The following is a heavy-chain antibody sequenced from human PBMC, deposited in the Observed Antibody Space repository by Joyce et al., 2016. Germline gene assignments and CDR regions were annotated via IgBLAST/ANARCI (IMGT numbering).Heavy chain of an antibody. CDR1: GNTFTSHF. D-gene: IGHD2-2*01. Sequence: QVQLAQSGAEVKKPGASVKISCKASGNTFTSHFIHWVRQARGQGLEWMGIINPNYDTEIYAQKFQGRFTMTWDTSPSASTVFMELRRLRSEDTAVYYCARGRRLISLPAMRDGMDVWGQGTTVIVSS. V-gene: IGHV1-46*03. CDR3: ARGRRLISLPAMRDGMDV. CDR2: INPNYDTE. J-gene: IGHJ6*02.